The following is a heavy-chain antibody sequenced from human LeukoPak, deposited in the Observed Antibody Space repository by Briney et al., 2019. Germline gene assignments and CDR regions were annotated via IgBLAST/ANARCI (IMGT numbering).Heavy chain of an antibody. CDR3: ARDRTDDSGVNYNPMFDL. Sequence: GGSLRLSCAASGFTFSTYGMHWVRQAPGKGLEWVAVIWNDGTYKHYADSVKGRFTISRDYSKNTVSLQIDSLRAEDTAVYYCARDRTDDSGVNYNPMFDLWGQGTMVTVSS. J-gene: IGHJ3*01. D-gene: IGHD3-10*01. V-gene: IGHV3-33*01. CDR2: IWNDGTYK. CDR1: GFTFSTYG.